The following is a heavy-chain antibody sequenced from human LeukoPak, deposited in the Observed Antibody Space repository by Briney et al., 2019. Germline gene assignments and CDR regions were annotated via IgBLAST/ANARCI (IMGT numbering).Heavy chain of an antibody. CDR2: VYYSGTT. Sequence: SETLSLTCIVSGGSILSSSFYWGWIRQPPGKALEWIGNVYYSGTTFYNPSLKSRVTMSVDTSKNQFSLKLSSVTAADTAVYYCAKQVTFGYAYAYYFDYWGQGSLVTVSS. J-gene: IGHJ4*02. V-gene: IGHV4-39*01. CDR3: AKQVTFGYAYAYYFDY. CDR1: GGSILSSSFY. D-gene: IGHD5-18*01.